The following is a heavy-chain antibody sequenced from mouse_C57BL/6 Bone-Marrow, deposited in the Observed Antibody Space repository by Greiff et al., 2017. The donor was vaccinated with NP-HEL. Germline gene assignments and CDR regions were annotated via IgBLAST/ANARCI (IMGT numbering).Heavy chain of an antibody. Sequence: VQLKESGPELVKPGASVKVSCKASGYSFTGYYMNWVKQSPEKSLEWIGEINPSTGGTTYIQKFKAKATLTVDKSSSTAYMQLKSLTSEDSAVYYCADYYGSSHWYFDVWGTGTTVTVSS. CDR2: INPSTGGT. V-gene: IGHV1-42*01. CDR3: ADYYGSSHWYFDV. D-gene: IGHD1-1*01. CDR1: GYSFTGYY. J-gene: IGHJ1*03.